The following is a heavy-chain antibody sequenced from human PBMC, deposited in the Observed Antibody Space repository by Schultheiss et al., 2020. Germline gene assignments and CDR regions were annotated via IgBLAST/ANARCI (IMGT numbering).Heavy chain of an antibody. CDR1: GGSISSYY. CDR2: IYYSGST. V-gene: IGHV4-59*08. CDR3: ARRYPSIQLWPGLFDP. D-gene: IGHD5-18*01. Sequence: SETLSLTCTVSGGSISSYYWSWIRQPPGKGLEWIGYIYYSGSTNYNPSLKSRVTISLDTSKNQFSLKLSSVTAADTSVYYCARRYPSIQLWPGLFDPWGQGTLVTVSS. J-gene: IGHJ5*02.